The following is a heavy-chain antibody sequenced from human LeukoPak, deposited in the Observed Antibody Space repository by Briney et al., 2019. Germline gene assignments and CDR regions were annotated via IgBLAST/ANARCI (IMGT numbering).Heavy chain of an antibody. CDR2: INPNSGDT. Sequence: GSVTVSCKASGYTFIGYCMHWVRQAPGQGLEWTGWINPNSGDTNYAQKFQGRVTMTRDTSISTAYTELSRLRSDYTAVYYCARAGAGAMVDYWGQGTLVTVSS. CDR3: ARAGAGAMVDY. J-gene: IGHJ4*02. V-gene: IGHV1-2*02. D-gene: IGHD5-18*01. CDR1: GYTFIGYC.